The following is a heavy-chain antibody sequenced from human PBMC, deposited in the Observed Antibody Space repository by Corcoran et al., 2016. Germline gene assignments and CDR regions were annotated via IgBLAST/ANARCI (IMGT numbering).Heavy chain of an antibody. CDR3: ARDDCSSTSCYIGVGGPLDY. CDR1: GFTFSSYG. V-gene: IGHV3-33*01. J-gene: IGHJ4*02. CDR2: IWYDGSNK. Sequence: QVQLVESGGGVVQPGRSLRLSCAASGFTFSSYGMHWVRQAPGKGLEWVAVIWYDGSNKYYADSVKGRFTISRDNSKNTLYLQMNSLRAEDTAVYYCARDDCSSTSCYIGVGGPLDYWGQGTLVTVSS. D-gene: IGHD2-2*02.